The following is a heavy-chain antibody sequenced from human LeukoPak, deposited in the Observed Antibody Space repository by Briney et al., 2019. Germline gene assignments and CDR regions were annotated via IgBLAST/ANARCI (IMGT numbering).Heavy chain of an antibody. Sequence: GGSLRLSCAASGFTFSSYWMSWVRQAPGKGLEWVANIEQDGSEKYYVDSVKGRFTITRDNAKNSLYLQMNSLRVEDTAVYYCARDLNYFDYWGQGTLVTVSS. CDR2: IEQDGSEK. V-gene: IGHV3-7*01. CDR1: GFTFSSYW. J-gene: IGHJ4*02. CDR3: ARDLNYFDY.